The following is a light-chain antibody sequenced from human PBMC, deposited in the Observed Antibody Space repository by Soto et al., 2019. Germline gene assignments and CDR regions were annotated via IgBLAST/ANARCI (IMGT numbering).Light chain of an antibody. V-gene: IGKV3-11*01. CDR3: QQRSNYPPGST. CDR2: GAS. CDR1: QSVSSY. J-gene: IGKJ5*01. Sequence: EIVLTQSPATLSLSPGERATLSCRASQSVSSYLAWYQQKPGQAPRLLIYGASNRATGIPARLSGSGSGTDFTLTSRSLGPEDFAVYYCQQRSNYPPGSTFGQGTRLEI.